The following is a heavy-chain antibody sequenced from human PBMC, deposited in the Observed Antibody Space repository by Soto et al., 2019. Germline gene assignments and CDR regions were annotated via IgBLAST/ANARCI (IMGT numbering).Heavy chain of an antibody. CDR2: NYYSGIT. CDR3: ARGSSIAGLHYGMDV. V-gene: IGHV4-31*03. Sequence: QVQLQESGPGLVKPSQTLSLTCTVSGGSISSGGYYWTWIRQHPGKGLEWIGYNYYSGITYYNPSLKSRVTISPDTSKNQFSHTLSSVTAADTAVYYCARGSSIAGLHYGMDVWGQGTTVTVSS. D-gene: IGHD6-6*01. J-gene: IGHJ6*02. CDR1: GGSISSGGYY.